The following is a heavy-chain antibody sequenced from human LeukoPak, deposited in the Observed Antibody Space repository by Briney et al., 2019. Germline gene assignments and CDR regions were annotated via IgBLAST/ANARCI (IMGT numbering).Heavy chain of an antibody. Sequence: EGSLRLSCAASGFTFSSHAMHWVRQAPGKGLEWVAVISYDGSNKYYADSVKGRFTISRDNSKNTLYLQMNSLRAEDTAVYYCARDFSSYYANSAYYGDTWFDYWGQGTLVTVSS. CDR3: ARDFSSYYANSAYYGDTWFDY. V-gene: IGHV3-30*04. CDR1: GFTFSSHA. CDR2: ISYDGSNK. D-gene: IGHD3-22*01. J-gene: IGHJ4*02.